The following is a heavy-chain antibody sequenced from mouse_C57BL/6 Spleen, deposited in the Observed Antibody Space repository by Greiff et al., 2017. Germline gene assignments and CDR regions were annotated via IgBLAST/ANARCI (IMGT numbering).Heavy chain of an antibody. V-gene: IGHV1-64*01. J-gene: IGHJ3*01. CDR3: ARERDYYGPFAY. Sequence: VQLQQPGAELVKPGASVKLSCKASGYTFTSYWMHWVKQRPGQGLEWIGMIHPNSGSTNYNEKFKSKATLTVDKSSSTAYMQLSSLTSEDSAVYYCARERDYYGPFAYWGQGTLVTVSA. D-gene: IGHD1-2*01. CDR1: GYTFTSYW. CDR2: IHPNSGST.